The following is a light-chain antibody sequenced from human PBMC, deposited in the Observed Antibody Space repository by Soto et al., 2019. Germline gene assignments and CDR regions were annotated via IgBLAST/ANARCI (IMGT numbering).Light chain of an antibody. CDR1: QSVSIH. V-gene: IGKV3-15*01. Sequence: ETVMTQSPGTLSVSLGERATLSCRASQSVSIHLAWYQQKPGQAPRLLIYDTSTRATGIPARFSGSGSGTEFTLTISSLQSEDFAVYYCQQYGSSLLTFGGGTKVDIK. CDR3: QQYGSSLLT. CDR2: DTS. J-gene: IGKJ4*01.